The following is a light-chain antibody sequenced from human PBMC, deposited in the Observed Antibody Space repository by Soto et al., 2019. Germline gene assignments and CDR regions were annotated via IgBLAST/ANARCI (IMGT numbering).Light chain of an antibody. CDR3: QQYHNWHTVT. CDR2: GAS. CDR1: QSISKN. Sequence: ETLMTQSPANLSLSPGETATLSCGARQSISKNLAWYQQKLGQAPRLLIYGASTRATGIPARFSGSGSGTEFTLTISSLKSEDFAVYYCQQYHNWHTVTFGPGTKVDIK. J-gene: IGKJ3*01. V-gene: IGKV3D-15*01.